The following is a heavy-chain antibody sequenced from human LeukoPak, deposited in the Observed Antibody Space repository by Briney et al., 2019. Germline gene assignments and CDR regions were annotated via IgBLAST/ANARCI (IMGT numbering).Heavy chain of an antibody. CDR1: GGSISSSNW. J-gene: IGHJ3*02. D-gene: IGHD3-10*01. CDR2: IYHSGST. V-gene: IGHV4-4*02. CDR3: AKSNGYGLVDI. Sequence: SETLSLTCAVSGGSISSSNWWSWVRQPPGKGLEWIGEIYHSGSTDYNPSPKSRVTISVDKSKNQFSLKLSSVTAADTAVYYCAKSNGYGLVDIWGQGTMVTVSS.